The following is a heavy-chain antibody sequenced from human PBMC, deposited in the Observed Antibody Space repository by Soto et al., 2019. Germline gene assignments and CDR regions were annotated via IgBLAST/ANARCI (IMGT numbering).Heavy chain of an antibody. CDR3: ARDTGLYHDGMDV. Sequence: EVLLLESGGGFVQPGGSRRLSCEASGFRFEDQALHGVRHRPGGGREWVAGISWKSDSEGYADSVKGRFSISRDNIQHSVHLQMNSLRPEDTALYYCARDTGLYHDGMDVWGQGTRVTVSS. V-gene: IGHV3-9*01. CDR1: GFRFEDQA. D-gene: IGHD2-2*01. CDR2: ISWKSDSE. J-gene: IGHJ6*02.